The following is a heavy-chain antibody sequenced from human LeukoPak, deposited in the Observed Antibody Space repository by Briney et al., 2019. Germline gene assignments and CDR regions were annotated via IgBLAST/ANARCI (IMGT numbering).Heavy chain of an antibody. CDR2: ITGSDDRT. D-gene: IGHD3-22*01. J-gene: IGHJ4*02. CDR1: GFAFSSDA. Sequence: PGGTLRLSCAASGFAFSSDAMTWVRQAPGKGLEWVSTITGSDDRTYYADSVKGRFTISRDYSKNTLHLQMKSLRAEDTAIYYCAKGPQLGSGYHPDHWGQGTLVTLSS. V-gene: IGHV3-23*01. CDR3: AKGPQLGSGYHPDH.